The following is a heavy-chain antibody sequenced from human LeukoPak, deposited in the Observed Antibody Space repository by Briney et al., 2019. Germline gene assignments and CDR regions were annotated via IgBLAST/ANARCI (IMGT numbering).Heavy chain of an antibody. J-gene: IGHJ6*02. CDR1: SGSFSGYY. Sequence: PSETLSLTCAVYSGSFSGYYWSWIRQPPGKGLEWIGEINHSGSTNYNPSLKSRVTISVDTSKNQFSLKLSSVTAADTAVYYCARHPSIAVAGTRFSGYYYYGMDVWGQGTTVTVSS. V-gene: IGHV4-34*01. CDR2: INHSGST. D-gene: IGHD6-19*01. CDR3: ARHPSIAVAGTRFSGYYYYGMDV.